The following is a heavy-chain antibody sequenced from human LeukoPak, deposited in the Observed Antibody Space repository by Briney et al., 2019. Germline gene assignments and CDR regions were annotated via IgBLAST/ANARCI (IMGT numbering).Heavy chain of an antibody. CDR1: GFTFSDYY. CDR2: ISSSGSTI. V-gene: IGHV3-11*04. Sequence: GGSPRLSCAASGFTFSDYYMSWIRQAPGKGLEWVSYISSSGSTIYYADSVKGRFTISRDNAKNSLYLQMNSLRAEDTAVYYCARDIGPSQNIFDYWGQGTLVTVSS. J-gene: IGHJ4*02. D-gene: IGHD1-26*01. CDR3: ARDIGPSQNIFDY.